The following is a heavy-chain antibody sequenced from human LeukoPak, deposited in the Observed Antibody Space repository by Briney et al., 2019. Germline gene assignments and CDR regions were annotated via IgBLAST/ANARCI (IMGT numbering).Heavy chain of an antibody. Sequence: ASVKVSCKASGCTFTGYYMHWVRQAPGQGLEWMGRINPNSGGTNYAQKFQGRVTMTRDPSISTAYMELSRLRSDDTAVYYCASSSTTNWARYWGQGTLVTVSS. D-gene: IGHD7-27*01. V-gene: IGHV1-2*06. CDR1: GCTFTGYY. CDR3: ASSSTTNWARY. CDR2: INPNSGGT. J-gene: IGHJ4*02.